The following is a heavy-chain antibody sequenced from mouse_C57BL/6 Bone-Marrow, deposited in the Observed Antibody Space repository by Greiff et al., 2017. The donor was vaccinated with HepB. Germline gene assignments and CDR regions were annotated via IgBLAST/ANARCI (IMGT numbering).Heavy chain of an antibody. V-gene: IGHV3-6*01. Sequence: VQLQQSGPGLVKPSQSLSLTCSVTGYSITSGYYWNWIRQFPGNKLEWMGYISYDGSNNYNPSLKNRISITRDTSKNQFFLKLNSVTTEDTATYYCATYGPYYFDYWGQGTTLTVSS. CDR1: GYSITSGYY. CDR3: ATYGPYYFDY. J-gene: IGHJ2*01. D-gene: IGHD1-2*01. CDR2: ISYDGSN.